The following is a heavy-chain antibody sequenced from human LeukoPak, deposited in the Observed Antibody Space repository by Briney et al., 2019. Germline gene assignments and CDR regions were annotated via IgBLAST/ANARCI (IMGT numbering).Heavy chain of an antibody. J-gene: IGHJ4*02. D-gene: IGHD2-15*01. CDR3: ARDGGLHTNFDY. CDR2: TKPDGSAE. V-gene: IGHV3-7*01. CDR1: GFTFRNYW. Sequence: GGSLRLSCAASGFTFRNYWMGWVRQAPGEGLEWVANTKPDGSAEYYADSVRGRFTASRDNANNLLYLQMNRLRAEDTAVYYCARDGGLHTNFDYWGQGTLLTVSS.